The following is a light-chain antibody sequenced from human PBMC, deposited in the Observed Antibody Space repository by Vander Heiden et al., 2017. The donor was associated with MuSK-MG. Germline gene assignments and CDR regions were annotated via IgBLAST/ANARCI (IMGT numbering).Light chain of an antibody. CDR2: DAS. CDR1: QSVTTY. Sequence: EIVLPQSPATLSLSPGERATLSCRASQSVTTYLAWYQQKPGRAPRLLIYDASTRATGIPARFSGSRSGTDFTLTISSLEPEDFAVYYCQQRSSWPWTFGLGTKV. V-gene: IGKV3-11*01. CDR3: QQRSSWPWT. J-gene: IGKJ1*01.